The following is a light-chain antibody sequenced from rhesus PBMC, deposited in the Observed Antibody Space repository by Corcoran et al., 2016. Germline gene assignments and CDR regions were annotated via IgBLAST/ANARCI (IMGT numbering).Light chain of an antibody. CDR3: QQHHTYPYT. CDR2: AAF. Sequence: DIQMTQSPSSLSASVGDRVTITCRASQGIDTYLVWYQQKPGKAPNLLINAAFTLQRGVPSRFSGSRSGTDFTLTIPHLQPKDYGTYYCQQHHTYPYTFGQGTKVDVK. V-gene: IGKV1-25*01. CDR1: QGIDTY. J-gene: IGKJ2*01.